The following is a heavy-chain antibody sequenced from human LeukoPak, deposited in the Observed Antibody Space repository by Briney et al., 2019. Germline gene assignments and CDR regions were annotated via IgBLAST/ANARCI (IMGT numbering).Heavy chain of an antibody. CDR2: ITDSGGAT. D-gene: IGHD6-13*01. V-gene: IGHV3-23*01. J-gene: IGHJ3*02. CDR3: AKAYTRSRYAAFDI. Sequence: GGSLRLSCAASGFAFTDYAISWVRQAPGKGLGWVSAITDSGGATYYADSVKGRFTISRDNSKNTLYLQMNSLRGDDTGIYYCAKAYTRSRYAAFDIWGQGTMVTISS. CDR1: GFAFTDYA.